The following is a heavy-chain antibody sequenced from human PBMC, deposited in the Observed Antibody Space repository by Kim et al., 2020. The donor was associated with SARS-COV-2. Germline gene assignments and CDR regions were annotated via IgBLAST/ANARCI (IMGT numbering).Heavy chain of an antibody. CDR2: IIPIFGTA. D-gene: IGHD3-9*01. V-gene: IGHV1-69*13. J-gene: IGHJ6*02. CDR3: ARDLDSVRLRYFDWLFGYYYYYYGMDV. CDR1: GGTFSSYA. Sequence: SVKVSCKASGGTFSSYAISWVRQAPGQGLEWMGGIIPIFGTANYAQKFQGRVTITADESTSTAYMELSSLRSEDTAVYYCARDLDSVRLRYFDWLFGYYYYYYGMDVWGQGTTVTVSS.